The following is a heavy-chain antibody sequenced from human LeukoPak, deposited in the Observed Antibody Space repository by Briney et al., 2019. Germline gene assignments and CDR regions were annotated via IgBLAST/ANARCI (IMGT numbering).Heavy chain of an antibody. CDR3: AKVSYYYGSGSRCEEDV. CDR1: GFTFSSYG. Sequence: PGRSLRLSCAASGFTFSSYGMHWVRQAPGKGLEWVAVISYDGSNKYYADSVKGRFTISRDNSKNTLYLQMNSLRAEDTAVYYCAKVSYYYGSGSRCEEDVWGKGTTVTVCS. D-gene: IGHD3-10*01. J-gene: IGHJ6*04. V-gene: IGHV3-30*18. CDR2: ISYDGSNK.